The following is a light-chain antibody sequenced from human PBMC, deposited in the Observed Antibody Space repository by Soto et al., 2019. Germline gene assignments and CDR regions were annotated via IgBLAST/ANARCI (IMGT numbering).Light chain of an antibody. J-gene: IGLJ1*01. CDR2: SNN. V-gene: IGLV1-44*01. CDR1: SXNIGSNT. Sequence: VLAQPPSASGTPGQRVTISCSGSSXNIGSNTVSWYQQVPGTAPKLLIYSNNQRPSGVPDRFSGSKSGTSASLATSGLQSEDEADYYCAAWDDSLNALVFGTGTKVTVL. CDR3: AAWDDSLNALV.